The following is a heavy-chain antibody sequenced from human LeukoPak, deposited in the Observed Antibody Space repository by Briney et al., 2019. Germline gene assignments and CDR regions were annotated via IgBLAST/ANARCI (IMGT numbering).Heavy chain of an antibody. D-gene: IGHD1-1*01. Sequence: SETLSLTCAVYGGSFSGYYWSWIRQPPGKGLEWIGEINHSGSTNYNPPLKSRVTISVDTSKNQFSLKLGSVTAADTAVYYCARDHNASVFDYWGQGTLVTVSS. CDR3: ARDHNASVFDY. CDR1: GGSFSGYY. CDR2: INHSGST. V-gene: IGHV4-34*01. J-gene: IGHJ4*02.